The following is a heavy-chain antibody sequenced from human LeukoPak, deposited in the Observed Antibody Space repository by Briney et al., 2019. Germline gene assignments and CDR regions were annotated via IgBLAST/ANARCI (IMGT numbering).Heavy chain of an antibody. CDR3: ARDLGYYYDSSGFGY. CDR1: GGSISSYY. Sequence: SETLSLTCTVSGGSISSYYWSWIRQPPGKGLEWIGYIYYSGRTNYNPSLKSRVTISVDTSKNQFSLKLSSVTAADTAVYYCARDLGYYYDSSGFGYWGQGTLVTVSS. J-gene: IGHJ4*02. CDR2: IYYSGRT. D-gene: IGHD3-22*01. V-gene: IGHV4-59*01.